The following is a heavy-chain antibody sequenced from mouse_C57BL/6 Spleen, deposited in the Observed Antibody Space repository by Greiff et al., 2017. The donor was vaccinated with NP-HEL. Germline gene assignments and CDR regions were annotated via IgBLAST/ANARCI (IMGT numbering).Heavy chain of an antibody. D-gene: IGHD2-3*01. CDR2: FYPGSGSI. CDR3: ARHGLYDGYYYFDV. CDR1: GHTFTEYT. J-gene: IGHJ1*03. Sequence: PPESGAELVKPGASVKLFCKASGHTFTEYTIHWVKQRFGQGLGWVGWFYPGSGSIKYNEKFKDKATLTADKSSSTVYMELSRLTSEDSAVYFCARHGLYDGYYYFDVWGTGTTVTVSS. V-gene: IGHV1-62-2*01.